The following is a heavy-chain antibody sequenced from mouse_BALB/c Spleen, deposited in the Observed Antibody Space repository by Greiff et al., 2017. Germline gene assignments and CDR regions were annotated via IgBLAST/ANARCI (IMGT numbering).Heavy chain of an antibody. CDR1: GFNIKDTY. Sequence: VQLKQSGAELVKPGASVKLSCTASGFNIKDTYMHWVKQRPEQGLEWIGRIDPANGNTKYDPKFQGKATITADTSSNTAYLQLSSLTSEDTAVYYCARRTREGLDYWGQGTTLTVSS. J-gene: IGHJ2*01. CDR3: ARRTREGLDY. CDR2: IDPANGNT. V-gene: IGHV14-3*02.